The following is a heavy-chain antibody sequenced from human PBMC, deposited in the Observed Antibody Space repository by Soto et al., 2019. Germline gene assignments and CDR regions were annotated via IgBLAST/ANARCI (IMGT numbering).Heavy chain of an antibody. CDR3: ARDAPGEGPY. D-gene: IGHD2-2*01. CDR2: INYRGTT. J-gene: IGHJ4*02. V-gene: IGHV4-31*03. Sequence: QVQLQESSPGLVRPSQTLSLTCTVSGGSITNGDYYWNWIRQHPGKGLEWIGYINYRGTTFYNPSLKSRVFISVETSKNQFALNLSSVTAADTAVYFCARDAPGEGPYWGQGTLVIVSS. CDR1: GGSITNGDYY.